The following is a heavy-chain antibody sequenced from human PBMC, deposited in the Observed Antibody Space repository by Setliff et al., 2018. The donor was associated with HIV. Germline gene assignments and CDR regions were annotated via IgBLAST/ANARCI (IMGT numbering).Heavy chain of an antibody. Sequence: SETLSLTCAVSGYAISSGYYWGWIRRPPGKRLEWIGSIYNRGSTCYNPSLKSRVTISVDTSKNQFSLKLSSVTAADTAVYYCARQITSVTTEKLVVNDAFDIWGQGIMVTVSS. J-gene: IGHJ3*02. CDR2: IYNRGST. CDR3: ARQITSVTTEKLVVNDAFDI. CDR1: GYAISSGYY. D-gene: IGHD3-22*01. V-gene: IGHV4-38-2*01.